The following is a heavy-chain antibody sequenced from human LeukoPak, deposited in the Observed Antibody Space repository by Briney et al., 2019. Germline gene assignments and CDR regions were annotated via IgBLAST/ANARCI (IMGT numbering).Heavy chain of an antibody. J-gene: IGHJ3*02. CDR3: SKSGPGTMTFDAFDI. CDR2: VSASGENS. CDR1: AFTFSNYV. Sequence: PGGSLRLSYSASAFTFSNYVINWVRQAPGKGLEWVSTVSASGENSYHADSVKGRFSISRDNSKNTVSLRMNSLRAEDTAVYYCSKSGPGTMTFDAFDIWGQGTVVTVSS. D-gene: IGHD5-24*01. V-gene: IGHV3-23*01.